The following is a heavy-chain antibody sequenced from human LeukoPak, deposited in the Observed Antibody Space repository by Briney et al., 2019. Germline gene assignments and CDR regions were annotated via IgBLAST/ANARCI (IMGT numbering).Heavy chain of an antibody. CDR1: GFTFSSYA. J-gene: IGHJ4*02. Sequence: GGSLRLSCAASGFTFSSYAMHWVRQAPGKGLEWVAVISYDGSNKYYADSVEGRFTISRDNSKNTLYLQMNSLRAEDTAVYYCARPIVVAGFDYWGQGTLVTVSS. CDR3: ARPIVVAGFDY. V-gene: IGHV3-30-3*01. CDR2: ISYDGSNK. D-gene: IGHD2-15*01.